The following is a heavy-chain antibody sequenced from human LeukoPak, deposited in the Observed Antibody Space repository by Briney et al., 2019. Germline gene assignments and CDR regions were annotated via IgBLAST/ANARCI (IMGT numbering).Heavy chain of an antibody. CDR1: GYSISSGYY. J-gene: IGHJ4*02. D-gene: IGHD1-26*01. CDR2: IYHSGST. V-gene: IGHV4-38-2*02. Sequence: SETLSLTCTVSGYSISSGYYWGWIRQPPGKALEWIGSIYHSGSTYYNPSLKSRVTISVDTSKNQFSLKLSSVTAADTAVYYCARHSGSYFPGPFDYWGQGTLVTVSS. CDR3: ARHSGSYFPGPFDY.